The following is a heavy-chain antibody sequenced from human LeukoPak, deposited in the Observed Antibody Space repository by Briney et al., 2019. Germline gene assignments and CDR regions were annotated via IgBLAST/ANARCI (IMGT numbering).Heavy chain of an antibody. D-gene: IGHD1-26*01. CDR1: GDSISSGTYY. CDR2: IYHTGGT. CDR3: ARSTEELPLAY. V-gene: IGHV4-30-2*06. J-gene: IGHJ4*02. Sequence: SQTLSLTCTVSGDSISSGTYYWSWIRQSPGKGLEWIGSIYHTGGTYYTPSLKSRVTISIDTSKKQFSLRMSSVTAADTAVYYCARSTEELPLAYWGQGTLVTVSS.